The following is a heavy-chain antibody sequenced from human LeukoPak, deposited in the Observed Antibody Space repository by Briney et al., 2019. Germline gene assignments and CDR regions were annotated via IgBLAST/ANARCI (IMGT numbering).Heavy chain of an antibody. CDR2: IYYSGST. CDR3: ARGLRYFDWLLDDYYYYMDV. Sequence: SETLSLTCTVSGGSISNYYWSWIRQPPGKGLEWIGYIYYSGSTNYNPSLKSRVTISVDTSKNQFSLKLSSVTAADTAVYYCARGLRYFDWLLDDYYYYMDVWGKGTTVTVSS. V-gene: IGHV4-59*12. CDR1: GGSISNYY. J-gene: IGHJ6*03. D-gene: IGHD3-9*01.